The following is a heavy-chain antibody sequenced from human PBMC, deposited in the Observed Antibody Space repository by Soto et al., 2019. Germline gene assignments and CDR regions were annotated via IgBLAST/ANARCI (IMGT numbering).Heavy chain of an antibody. Sequence: PSETLSLTCTVSGGSISSGGYYWSWIRQHPGKGLEWIGYIYYSGSTYYNPSLKSRVTISVVTSKNQFSLKLSSVTAADTAVYYCARVRMVRNYYYGMDGWGQGTTVTVSS. V-gene: IGHV4-31*03. CDR2: IYYSGST. J-gene: IGHJ6*02. CDR3: ARVRMVRNYYYGMDG. D-gene: IGHD5-18*01. CDR1: GGSISSGGYY.